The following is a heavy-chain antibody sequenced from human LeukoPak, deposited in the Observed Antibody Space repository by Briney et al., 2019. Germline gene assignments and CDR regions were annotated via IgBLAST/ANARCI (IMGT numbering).Heavy chain of an antibody. V-gene: IGHV1-69*04. CDR3: ARGRAAETYYYGMDV. Sequence: GSSVKVSFKASGGTFSSYAISWVRQAPGQGLEWMGRIIPILGIANYAQKFQGRVTITADKSTSTAYMELSSLRSEDTAVYYCARGRAAETYYYGMDVWGQGTTVTVSS. D-gene: IGHD6-13*01. CDR1: GGTFSSYA. CDR2: IIPILGIA. J-gene: IGHJ6*02.